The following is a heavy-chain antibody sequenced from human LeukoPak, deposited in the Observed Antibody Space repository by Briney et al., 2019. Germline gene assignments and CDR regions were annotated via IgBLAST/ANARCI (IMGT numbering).Heavy chain of an antibody. CDR3: ARGRGGDYVLDY. J-gene: IGHJ4*02. CDR1: GGSISSYY. CDR2: IYYSGST. D-gene: IGHD4-17*01. Sequence: SVTLSLTCTVSGGSISSYYWSWIRQPPGKGLEWIGYIYYSGSTSYNPSLKSRVTISVDTSKNQFSLKLSSVTAADTAVYYCARGRGGDYVLDYWGQGTLVTVSS. V-gene: IGHV4-59*08.